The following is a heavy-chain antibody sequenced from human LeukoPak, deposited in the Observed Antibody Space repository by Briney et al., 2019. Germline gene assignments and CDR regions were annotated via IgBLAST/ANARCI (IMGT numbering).Heavy chain of an antibody. J-gene: IGHJ4*02. V-gene: IGHV1-18*01. CDR3: ARDRHRETRGYSYGYAGY. Sequence: ASVKVSCKASGYTFTSYGISWVRQAPGQGLEWMGWISAYNGNTNYAQKLQGRVTMTTDTSTSTAYMEPRSLRSEDTAVYYCARDRHRETRGYSYGYAGYWGQGTLVTVSS. CDR2: ISAYNGNT. CDR1: GYTFTSYG. D-gene: IGHD5-18*01.